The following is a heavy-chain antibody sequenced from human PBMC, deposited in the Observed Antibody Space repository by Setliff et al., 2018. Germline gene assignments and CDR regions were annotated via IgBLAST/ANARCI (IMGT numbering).Heavy chain of an antibody. D-gene: IGHD4-17*01. CDR3: ARDPLTTNRRRAFDI. CDR2: INHSGST. V-gene: IGHV4-34*01. Sequence: SETLSLTCAVYGGSFSGYYWTWIRQPPGKGLEWIGEINHSGSTNYNPSLKSRVTISVDTSKNQFSLKLSSVTAADTAVYYCARDPLTTNRRRAFDIWGQGTMVTVSS. J-gene: IGHJ3*02. CDR1: GGSFSGYY.